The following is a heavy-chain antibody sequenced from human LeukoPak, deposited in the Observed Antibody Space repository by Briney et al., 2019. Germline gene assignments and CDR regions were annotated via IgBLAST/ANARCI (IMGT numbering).Heavy chain of an antibody. Sequence: ASVKVSCKASGYTFTSYYMHWVRQAPGQGPEWMGIINPSGGSTSYAQKFQGRVTMTRDMSTSTVYMELSSLRSEDTAVYYCAREMVCTNGVCYGGPFDYWGQGTLVTVSS. D-gene: IGHD2-8*01. CDR1: GYTFTSYY. J-gene: IGHJ4*02. CDR2: INPSGGST. CDR3: AREMVCTNGVCYGGPFDY. V-gene: IGHV1-46*01.